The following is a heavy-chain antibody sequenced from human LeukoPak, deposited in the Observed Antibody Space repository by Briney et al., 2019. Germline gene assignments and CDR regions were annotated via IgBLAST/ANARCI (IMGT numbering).Heavy chain of an antibody. J-gene: IGHJ5*02. D-gene: IGHD3-9*01. V-gene: IGHV4-39*01. CDR2: FYYSGST. CDR3: ARQRYDILTGYYPGWFDP. CDR1: GGSISSYY. Sequence: SETLSLTCTVSGGSISSYYWSWIRQPPGKGLEWIGSFYYSGSTYYNPSLKSRVTISVDTSKNQFSLKLSSVTAADTAVYYCARQRYDILTGYYPGWFDPWGQGTLVTVSS.